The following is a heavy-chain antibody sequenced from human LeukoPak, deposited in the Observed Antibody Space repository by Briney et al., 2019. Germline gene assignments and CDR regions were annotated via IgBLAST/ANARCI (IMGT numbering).Heavy chain of an antibody. Sequence: GGSLRLSCAASGXTFSNFWMYWVRQAPGKGLVWVSRIKGDGSSTSYADSVKGRFTISRDNSKNTLYLQMNSLRVEDTAVYYCARDTVWFGELFGFDPWGQGTLVTVSS. D-gene: IGHD3-10*01. CDR2: IKGDGSST. CDR3: ARDTVWFGELFGFDP. CDR1: GXTFSNFW. J-gene: IGHJ5*02. V-gene: IGHV3-74*01.